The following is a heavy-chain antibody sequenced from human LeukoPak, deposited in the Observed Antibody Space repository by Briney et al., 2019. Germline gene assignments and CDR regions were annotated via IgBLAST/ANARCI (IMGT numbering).Heavy chain of an antibody. CDR2: IYYSGST. CDR3: ARVRDYYMDV. V-gene: IGHV4-59*01. Sequence: PSETLSLTCTVSRDSISDYYWSWIRQPPGEGLEWIGYIYYSGSTNYNPSLKSRVTISVDTSKNQFSLKLNSVTAADTAVYYCARVRDYYMDVWGKGTTVTVSS. J-gene: IGHJ6*03. CDR1: RDSISDYY.